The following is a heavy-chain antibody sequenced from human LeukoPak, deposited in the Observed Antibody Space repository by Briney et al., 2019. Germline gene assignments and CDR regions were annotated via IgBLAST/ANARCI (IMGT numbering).Heavy chain of an antibody. V-gene: IGHV3-23*01. CDR1: GFTFSSYA. Sequence: GGSLRLSCAASGFTFSSYAMSWVRQAPGKGLEWVSAISGSGGSTYYADSVKGRLTISRDNSKNTLYLQMNSLRAEDAAVYYCARGVSFYYMDVWGKGTTVTVSS. J-gene: IGHJ6*03. CDR3: ARGVSFYYMDV. CDR2: ISGSGGST.